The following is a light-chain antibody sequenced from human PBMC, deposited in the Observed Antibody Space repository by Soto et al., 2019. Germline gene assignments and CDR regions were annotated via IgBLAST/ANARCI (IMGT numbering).Light chain of an antibody. V-gene: IGKV1-5*01. CDR1: QSISSW. J-gene: IGKJ1*01. Sequence: DIQMTQSPSTLSATAGDRVTITCRASQSISSWLAWYQHKPGKAPKLLIYDASSLKSGVPARFSGSGSGTEFTLTISSLQPDDFATYYCQHYNSYSEAFGQGTKVHIK. CDR2: DAS. CDR3: QHYNSYSEA.